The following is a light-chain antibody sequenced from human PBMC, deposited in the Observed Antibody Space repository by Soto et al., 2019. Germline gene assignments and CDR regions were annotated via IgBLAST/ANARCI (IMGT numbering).Light chain of an antibody. J-gene: IGLJ1*01. CDR2: DVS. Sequence: QSALTQPASVSGSPGQTITISCTGTSSDVGGYNYVSWYQQHPGKAPKLMIYDVSKRPSGVSNRFSGSKSGNTASLTISGFQAEDEADYYCSSYTSGSTRVFGTGTKLTVL. CDR1: SSDVGGYNY. CDR3: SSYTSGSTRV. V-gene: IGLV2-14*01.